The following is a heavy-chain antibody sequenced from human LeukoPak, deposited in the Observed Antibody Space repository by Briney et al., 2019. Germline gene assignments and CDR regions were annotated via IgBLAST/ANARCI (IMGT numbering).Heavy chain of an antibody. Sequence: SETLSLTCTVSGGSISSYYWSWIRQPPGKGLEWIGYIYYSGSTNYNPSLKSRVTISVDTSKNQFSLKLSSVTAADTAVYYCARVGDIVVVPARDAFDIWGQGTMVTVSS. CDR2: IYYSGST. J-gene: IGHJ3*02. V-gene: IGHV4-59*08. D-gene: IGHD2-2*01. CDR1: GGSISSYY. CDR3: ARVGDIVVVPARDAFDI.